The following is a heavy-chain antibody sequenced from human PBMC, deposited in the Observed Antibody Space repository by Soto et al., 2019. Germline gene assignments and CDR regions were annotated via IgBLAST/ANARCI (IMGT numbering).Heavy chain of an antibody. CDR1: GFSIRTNY. J-gene: IGHJ6*02. V-gene: IGHV3-53*01. CDR3: ARDTVNTAMLRGQYHLYYHGTDV. D-gene: IGHD5-18*01. CDR2: FYTDVTT. Sequence: GGSLRLSCEASGFSIRTNYISWVRQAPGRGLEWVSIFYTDVTTYYADSVKGRFTISIDSSKNTLYLQMNSLRAEDTAIYYCARDTVNTAMLRGQYHLYYHGTDVWGQGTTVTV.